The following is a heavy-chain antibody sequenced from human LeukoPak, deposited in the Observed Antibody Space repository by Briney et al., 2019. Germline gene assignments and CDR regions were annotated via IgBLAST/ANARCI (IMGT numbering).Heavy chain of an antibody. J-gene: IGHJ4*02. CDR3: TRGQSYCGADCYSD. Sequence: GGSLRLSCAASGFSVSNYYMSWVRQPPGKGLEWVSVMYTGGGRYYGDSVKGRSTISRDNSKNTVFLQMDSLRVEDTALYYCTRGQSYCGADCYSDWGQGTLVTVSS. V-gene: IGHV3-66*01. CDR2: MYTGGGR. CDR1: GFSVSNYY. D-gene: IGHD2-21*02.